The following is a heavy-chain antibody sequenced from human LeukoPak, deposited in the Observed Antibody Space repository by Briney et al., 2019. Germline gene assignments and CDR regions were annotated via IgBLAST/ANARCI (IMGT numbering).Heavy chain of an antibody. D-gene: IGHD1/OR15-1a*01. CDR2: ISSTSTYI. CDR1: GSTFTSYT. V-gene: IGHV3-21*01. J-gene: IGHJ3*02. CDR3: ARDFLNTFDI. Sequence: PGGSLRLSCAASGSTFTSYTMNWVRQARGEGLEWVSSISSTSTYIFYADSVKGRFTISRDNAKNSLYLQMNSLRAEDTAVYYCARDFLNTFDIWGQGTMVTVSS.